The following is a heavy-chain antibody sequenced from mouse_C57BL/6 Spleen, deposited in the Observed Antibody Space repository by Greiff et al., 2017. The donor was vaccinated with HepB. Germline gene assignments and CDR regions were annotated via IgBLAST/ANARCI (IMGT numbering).Heavy chain of an antibody. CDR3: AYGSSYYAMDY. V-gene: IGHV1-72*01. D-gene: IGHD1-1*01. CDR2: IDPNSGGT. CDR1: GYTFTSYW. Sequence: QVQLKQPGAELVKPGASVKLSCKASGYTFTSYWMHWVKQRPGRGLEWIGRIDPNSGGTKYNEKFKSKATLTVDKPSSTAYMHLSSLTSEDSAVYYCAYGSSYYAMDYWGQGTSVTVSS. J-gene: IGHJ4*01.